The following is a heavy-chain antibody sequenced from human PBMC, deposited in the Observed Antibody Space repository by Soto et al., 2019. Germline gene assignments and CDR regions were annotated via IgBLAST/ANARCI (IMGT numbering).Heavy chain of an antibody. CDR2: INHSGST. CDR3: ASTKGYCSSTSCYGRYYYYMDV. Sequence: SETLSLTCAVYGGSFSGYYWSWIRQPPGKGLEWIGEINHSGSTNYNPSLKSRVTISVDTSKNQFSLKLGSVTAADTAVYYCASTKGYCSSTSCYGRYYYYMDVWGKGTTVTVSS. CDR1: GGSFSGYY. V-gene: IGHV4-34*01. J-gene: IGHJ6*03. D-gene: IGHD2-2*01.